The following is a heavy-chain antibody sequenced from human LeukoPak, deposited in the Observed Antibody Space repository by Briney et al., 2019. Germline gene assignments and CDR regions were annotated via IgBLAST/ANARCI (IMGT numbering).Heavy chain of an antibody. CDR1: GFTFSSHW. CDR3: AKGLRGSAYTGFDY. J-gene: IGHJ4*02. Sequence: PGGSLRLSCAVSGFTFSSHWMSWVRQAPGKGLEWVSVINDGGSTYYADSVKGRFTISRDDSKNTLYLQMNSLRPEDSALYYCAKGLRGSAYTGFDYWGQGTLVTVSS. CDR2: INDGGST. D-gene: IGHD3-16*01. V-gene: IGHV3-23*01.